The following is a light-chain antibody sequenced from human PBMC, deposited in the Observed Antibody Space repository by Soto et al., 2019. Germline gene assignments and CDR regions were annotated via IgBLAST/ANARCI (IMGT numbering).Light chain of an antibody. CDR1: QDIRND. Sequence: AIQMTQSPSSLSASVGDRVTMTCRASQDIRNDLGWYQQKPGKAPELLIYTASNLQSGVPSRFSGSGSGTDFTLTISSLQPEDFATYYCLQEYNYPRTFGQGTKVEIK. J-gene: IGKJ1*01. V-gene: IGKV1-6*02. CDR3: LQEYNYPRT. CDR2: TAS.